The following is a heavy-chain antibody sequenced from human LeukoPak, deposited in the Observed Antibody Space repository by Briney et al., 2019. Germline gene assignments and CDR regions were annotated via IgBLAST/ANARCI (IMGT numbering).Heavy chain of an antibody. CDR2: IKEDGTEK. CDR3: AKGSGALKGYSYGYFAY. CDR1: GFTFSDFW. J-gene: IGHJ4*02. Sequence: SGGSLRLSCAGSGFTFSDFWMTWVRQTPGKGLEWVANIKEDGTEKNLVDSVKGRFTISRDNSKNTLYLQMNSLRAEDTAVYYCAKGSGALKGYSYGYFAYWGQGTLVTVSS. V-gene: IGHV3-7*03. D-gene: IGHD5-18*01.